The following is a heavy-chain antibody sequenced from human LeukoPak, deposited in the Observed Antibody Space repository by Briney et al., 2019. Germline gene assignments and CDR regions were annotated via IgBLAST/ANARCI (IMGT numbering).Heavy chain of an antibody. CDR1: GFTFSSYA. J-gene: IGHJ6*03. CDR2: ISYDGSNK. Sequence: GGSLRLSCAASGFTFSSYAMHWVRQAPGKGLEWVAVISYDGSNKYYADSVKGRFTISRDNSKNTLYLQMNSLRAEDTAVYYCVRGYYDYYYYMDVWGKGTTVTVSS. D-gene: IGHD3-10*01. V-gene: IGHV3-30*01. CDR3: VRGYYDYYYYMDV.